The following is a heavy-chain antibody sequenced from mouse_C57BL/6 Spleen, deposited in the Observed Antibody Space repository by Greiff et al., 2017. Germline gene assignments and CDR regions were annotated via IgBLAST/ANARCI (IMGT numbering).Heavy chain of an antibody. CDR3: AITYYSNPFDY. CDR2: IHPSDSDP. CDR1: GYTFTSYW. V-gene: IGHV1-74*01. J-gene: IGHJ2*01. D-gene: IGHD2-5*01. Sequence: QVQLQQPGAELVKPGASVKVSCKASGYTFTSYWMHWVKQRPGQGLEWIGRIHPSDSDPNYNQKFKGKATLTVDKSSSTAYMQLSSLTSEDAAVYYCAITYYSNPFDYWGQGTTLTVSS.